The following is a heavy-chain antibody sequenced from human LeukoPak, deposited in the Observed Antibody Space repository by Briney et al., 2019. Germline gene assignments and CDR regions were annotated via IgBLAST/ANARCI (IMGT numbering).Heavy chain of an antibody. D-gene: IGHD5-18*01. CDR1: GGSISSSSYY. CDR2: IYYSGST. V-gene: IGHV4-39*01. J-gene: IGHJ4*02. CDR3: ARLIDGYSYGYTYYFDY. Sequence: PSETLSLTCTVSGGSISSSSYYWGWIRQPPGKGPEWIGSIYYSGSTYYNPSLKSRVTISVDTSKNQFSLKLSSVTAADTAVYYCARLIDGYSYGYTYYFDYWGQGTLVTVSS.